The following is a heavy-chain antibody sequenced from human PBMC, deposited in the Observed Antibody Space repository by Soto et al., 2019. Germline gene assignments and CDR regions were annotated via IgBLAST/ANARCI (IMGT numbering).Heavy chain of an antibody. D-gene: IGHD3-16*01. CDR2: IYYSGST. J-gene: IGHJ4*02. CDR3: ARLVDYIWGSYVYY. V-gene: IGHV4-59*08. Sequence: SETLSLTCTFSGGSISSYYWNWIRQPPGKGLEWIGYIYYSGSTNYNPSLKSRVTISVDTSKNQFSLKLSSVTAADTAVYYCARLVDYIWGSYVYYWGQGTLVTVSS. CDR1: GGSISSYY.